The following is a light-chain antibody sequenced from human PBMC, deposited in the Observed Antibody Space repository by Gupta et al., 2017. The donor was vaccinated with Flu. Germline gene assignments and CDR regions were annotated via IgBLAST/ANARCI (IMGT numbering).Light chain of an antibody. CDR1: QSVSTY. CDR3: QQTYSTSLLT. Sequence: DIQMTQSPSSLSASEGDRVTITCRASQSVSTYVNWYQHKPGRAPKLLIYAASTLQSGVPSRFSGSGSGTDFTLTISSLQPEDFATYYCQQTYSTSLLTFGGGTRVEIK. CDR2: AAS. J-gene: IGKJ4*01. V-gene: IGKV1-39*01.